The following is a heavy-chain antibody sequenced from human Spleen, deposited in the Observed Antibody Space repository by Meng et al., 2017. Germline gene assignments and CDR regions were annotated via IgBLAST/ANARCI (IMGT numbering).Heavy chain of an antibody. CDR1: GYSNSSEYY. Sequence: SEILSLTCAVSGYSNSSEYYWGWIRQAPGKGLEWMGTIDHSGTSNYNPALKSRVTMSVDTSKNQFSLRLTSLTAADTAVYYCASATAVTILVAGDSFDIWGQGTMVTVSS. J-gene: IGHJ3*02. CDR2: IDHSGTS. V-gene: IGHV4-38-2*01. D-gene: IGHD4-17*01. CDR3: ASATAVTILVAGDSFDI.